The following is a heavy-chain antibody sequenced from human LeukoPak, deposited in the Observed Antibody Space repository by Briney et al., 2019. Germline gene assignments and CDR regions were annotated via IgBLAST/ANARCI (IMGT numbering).Heavy chain of an antibody. V-gene: IGHV3-30*03. CDR3: ARDKRIRYFDWLFQADAFDI. CDR2: ISYDGSNK. CDR1: GFTFSSYG. D-gene: IGHD3-9*01. Sequence: GGSLRLSCAASGFTFSSYGMHWVRQAPGEGLEWVAVISYDGSNKYYADSVKGRFTISRDNSKNTLYLQMNSLRAEDTAVYYCARDKRIRYFDWLFQADAFDIWGQGTMVTVSS. J-gene: IGHJ3*02.